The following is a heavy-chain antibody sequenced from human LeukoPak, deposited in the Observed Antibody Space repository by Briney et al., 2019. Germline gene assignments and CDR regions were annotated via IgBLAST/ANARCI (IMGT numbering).Heavy chain of an antibody. D-gene: IGHD3-9*01. CDR1: GYTFTSYY. CDR2: FNPHGRP. CDR3: ARTVYDILSGFDY. J-gene: IGHJ4*02. Sequence: GASVKVSCKASGYTFTSYYMHWVRQAPGQGLEWMGMFNPHGRPRHSQKFQGRVTMTRDTSTTTVTMELSSLRSEDTAVYYCARTVYDILSGFDYWGQGTLVTVSS. V-gene: IGHV1-46*01.